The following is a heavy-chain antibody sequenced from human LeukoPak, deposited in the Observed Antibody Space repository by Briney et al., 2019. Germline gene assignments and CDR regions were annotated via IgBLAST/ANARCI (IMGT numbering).Heavy chain of an antibody. CDR2: IAGTGGST. CDR1: GFTVSSNY. J-gene: IGHJ3*01. V-gene: IGHV3-23*01. Sequence: GGSLRLSCAASGFTVSSNYMSWVRQAPGKGLEWVSSIAGTGGSTYYADSVKGRFTLSRDNSENTLYLQLNSLRAEDSGIYYCAKAFRIVGIGNPDDAFDVWGQGTVVTVS. D-gene: IGHD1-26*01. CDR3: AKAFRIVGIGNPDDAFDV.